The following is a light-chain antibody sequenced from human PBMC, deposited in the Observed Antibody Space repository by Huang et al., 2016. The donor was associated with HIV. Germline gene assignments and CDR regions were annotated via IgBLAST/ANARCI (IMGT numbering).Light chain of an antibody. V-gene: IGKV3-20*01. CDR3: QQYGTSPRT. CDR2: GAS. J-gene: IGKJ2*01. CDR1: QSVSNSY. Sequence: EIVLTQSPGTLSLSPGERATLSCRASQSVSNSYLAWYQQKLGQPPRLLIYGASSMATGIPDRFIGSGSGTDFTLTISRLEPEDFAVYYCQQYGTSPRTFGQGTKLEIK.